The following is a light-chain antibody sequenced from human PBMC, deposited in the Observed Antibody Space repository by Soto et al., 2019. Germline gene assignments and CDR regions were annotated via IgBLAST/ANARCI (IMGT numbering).Light chain of an antibody. CDR2: DVS. CDR1: SSDVCGYNS. V-gene: IGLV2-14*01. J-gene: IGLJ1*01. CDR3: SSYTTSSTILYV. Sequence: QSALTQPASVSVSPGQSITISCTGTSSDVCGYNSVSWYQQHPGKAPKLMIYDVSNRPSGVSNRFSGSTSGDTASLAISGLQAEDAADYFCSSYTTSSTILYVFGTGTKVTVL.